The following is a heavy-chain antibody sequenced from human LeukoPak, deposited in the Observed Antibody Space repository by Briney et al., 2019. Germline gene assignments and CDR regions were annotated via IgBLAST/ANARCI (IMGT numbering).Heavy chain of an antibody. CDR2: ISPYNGDT. J-gene: IGHJ4*02. D-gene: IGHD1-26*01. Sequence: ASVKVSCKASGSTFITYGISWVRQAPGQGLEWMGWISPYNGDTKYAQKFQGRVTLTTDTSTSTAYMELRSLRSDDAAVYYCARDTTGGSYCDYWGQGTLVSVSS. V-gene: IGHV1-18*01. CDR3: ARDTTGGSYCDY. CDR1: GSTFITYG.